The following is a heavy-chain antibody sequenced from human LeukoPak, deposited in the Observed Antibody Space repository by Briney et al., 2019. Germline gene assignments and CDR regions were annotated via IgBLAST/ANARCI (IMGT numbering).Heavy chain of an antibody. V-gene: IGHV3-21*01. J-gene: IGHJ4*02. D-gene: IGHD3-22*01. Sequence: GGSLRLSCAASGFTFSSYSMNWVRQAPGKGLEWVSSISSSSSYIYYADSVKGRFTISRDNAKNSLYLQMNSLRAEDTAVYCCARARYDSSGPYDKYYFYYWGQGTLVTVSS. CDR3: ARARYDSSGPYDKYYFYY. CDR2: ISSSSSYI. CDR1: GFTFSSYS.